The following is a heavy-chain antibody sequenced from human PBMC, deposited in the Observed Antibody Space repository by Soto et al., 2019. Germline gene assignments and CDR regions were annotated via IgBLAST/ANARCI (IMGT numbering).Heavy chain of an antibody. D-gene: IGHD3-22*01. J-gene: IGHJ6*02. Sequence: SETLSLTCTVSDGSVSSGSYYWNWIRQPPGKGLEWIGFIYYSGSTHYNPSLQSRVTISVDTSRNQFSLKLSSVTAADTAVYYCARDLRSDYYDSSGYYSRYYYYGMDVWGQGTTVTVSS. CDR3: ARDLRSDYYDSSGYYSRYYYYGMDV. CDR1: DGSVSSGSYY. CDR2: IYYSGST. V-gene: IGHV4-61*01.